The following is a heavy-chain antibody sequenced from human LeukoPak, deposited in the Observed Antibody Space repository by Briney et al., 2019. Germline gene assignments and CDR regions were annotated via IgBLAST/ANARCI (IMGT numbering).Heavy chain of an antibody. Sequence: SVKVSCTVSGYTLTELSMHWVRQAPGKGLEWRGGFDPEDGETIYAQKFQGRDTKTEDKSTDTADMEQSSLRSEDTAVYYCATTTVTTFNWFDPGGQGTLVTVSS. V-gene: IGHV1-24*01. J-gene: IGHJ5*02. D-gene: IGHD4-17*01. CDR1: GYTLTELS. CDR2: FDPEDGET. CDR3: ATTTVTTFNWFDP.